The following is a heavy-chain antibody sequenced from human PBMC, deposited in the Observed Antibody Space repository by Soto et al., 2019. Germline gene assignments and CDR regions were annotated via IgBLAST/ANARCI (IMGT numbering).Heavy chain of an antibody. V-gene: IGHV2-5*02. D-gene: IGHD6-6*01. Sequence: QITLKESGPTLVKPTQTLTLTCTFSGFSLSTRGVGVGWIRQPPGKALEWLALIYWEDDKRYRPYLKSRVTITKYTSKNQVFRTMTKRDPVDTATYYCSHFEYSSSNYWGQGTLVTVSS. CDR2: IYWEDDK. J-gene: IGHJ4*02. CDR1: GFSLSTRGVG. CDR3: SHFEYSSSNY.